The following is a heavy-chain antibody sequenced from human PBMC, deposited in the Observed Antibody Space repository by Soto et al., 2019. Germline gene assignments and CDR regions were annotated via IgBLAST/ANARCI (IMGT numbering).Heavy chain of an antibody. CDR2: IQEDGSEK. CDR1: GFTFSSYA. Sequence: GGSLRLSCAASGFTFSSYAMTWVRQAPGKGLEWVADIQEDGSEKYYVDSVKGRFTISRDNAKNSLYLQMNSLRAEDTAVYYCARDPLRRFDYWGQGTRVTVSS. V-gene: IGHV3-7*01. J-gene: IGHJ4*02. CDR3: ARDPLRRFDY. D-gene: IGHD4-17*01.